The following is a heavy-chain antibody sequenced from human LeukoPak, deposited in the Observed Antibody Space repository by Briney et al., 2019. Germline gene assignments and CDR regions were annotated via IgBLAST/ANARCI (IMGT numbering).Heavy chain of an antibody. J-gene: IGHJ2*01. D-gene: IGHD3-10*01. Sequence: GGSLRLSCAASGFTFSSYAMSWVRQAPGKGLEWVSAISGSGGSTYYADSVKGRFTISRDNSKNTLYLQMNGLRAEDTAVCYCATQYYYGSGSYYVYWYFDLWGRGTLVTVSS. CDR3: ATQYYYGSGSYYVYWYFDL. CDR2: ISGSGGST. V-gene: IGHV3-23*01. CDR1: GFTFSSYA.